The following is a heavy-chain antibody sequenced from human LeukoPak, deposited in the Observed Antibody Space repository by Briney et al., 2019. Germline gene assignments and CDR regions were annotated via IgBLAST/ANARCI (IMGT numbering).Heavy chain of an antibody. CDR2: ISGSGGST. J-gene: IGHJ2*01. CDR1: GFTFSSYS. Sequence: GGSLRLSCAASGFTFSSYSMNWVRQAPGKGLEWVSAISGSGGSTYYADSVKGRFTISRDNSKNTLYLQMNSLRAEDTAVYYCAKVKGAYGDIDYWYFDLWGRGTLVTVSS. D-gene: IGHD4-17*01. V-gene: IGHV3-23*01. CDR3: AKVKGAYGDIDYWYFDL.